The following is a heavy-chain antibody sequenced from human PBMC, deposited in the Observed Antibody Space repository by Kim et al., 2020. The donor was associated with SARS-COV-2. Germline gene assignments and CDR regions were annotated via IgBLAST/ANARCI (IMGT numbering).Heavy chain of an antibody. CDR1: GDSITGAGYY. CDR2: IHHSGGS. J-gene: IGHJ4*02. Sequence: SETLSLTCTVSGDSITGAGYYWSWIRQHPGKGLEWIAYIHHSGGSYYNPSLKSRLNISIDTSRNVFSLNLSSVTAADTAVYYCARDNRIVGATSLFDYWGQGTLVTVSS. V-gene: IGHV4-31*03. D-gene: IGHD1-26*01. CDR3: ARDNRIVGATSLFDY.